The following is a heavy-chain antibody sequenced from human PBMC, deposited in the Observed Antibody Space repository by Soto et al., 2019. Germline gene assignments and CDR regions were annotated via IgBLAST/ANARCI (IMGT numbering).Heavy chain of an antibody. V-gene: IGHV1-58*01. CDR1: GFTFTSSA. D-gene: IGHD3-9*01. Sequence: SVKVSCKASGFTFTSSAVQWVRQARGQRLEWIGWIVVGSGNTNYAQKFQERVTITRDMSTSTAYMELSSLRSEDTAVYYCAAVPQARESEYYDILTGYYLYNWFDPWGQGTLVTVSS. J-gene: IGHJ5*02. CDR2: IVVGSGNT. CDR3: AAVPQARESEYYDILTGYYLYNWFDP.